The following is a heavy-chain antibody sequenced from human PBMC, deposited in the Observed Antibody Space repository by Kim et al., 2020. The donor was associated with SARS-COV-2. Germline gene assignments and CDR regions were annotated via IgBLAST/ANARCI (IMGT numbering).Heavy chain of an antibody. D-gene: IGHD5-12*01. J-gene: IGHJ5*02. Sequence: SETLSLTCAVYGGSFSGYYWSWIRQPPGKGLEWIGEINHSGSTNYNPSLKSRVTISVDTSKNQFSLKLSSVTAADTAVYYCARGRALGLRSSRNWFDPWGQGTLVTVSS. CDR2: INHSGST. CDR1: GGSFSGYY. CDR3: ARGRALGLRSSRNWFDP. V-gene: IGHV4-34*01.